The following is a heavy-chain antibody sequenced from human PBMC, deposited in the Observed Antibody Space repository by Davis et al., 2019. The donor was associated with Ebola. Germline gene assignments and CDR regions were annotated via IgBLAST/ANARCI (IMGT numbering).Heavy chain of an antibody. Sequence: GESLKISCAASGFTVSSNYMSWVRQAPGKGLEWVSVIYSGGSTYYADSVKGRFTISRDNAKNSLYLQMNSLRDEDTAVYYCARPYGDYGRYYYGMDVWGQGTTVTVSS. CDR2: IYSGGST. J-gene: IGHJ6*02. V-gene: IGHV3-53*01. CDR3: ARPYGDYGRYYYGMDV. D-gene: IGHD4-17*01. CDR1: GFTVSSNY.